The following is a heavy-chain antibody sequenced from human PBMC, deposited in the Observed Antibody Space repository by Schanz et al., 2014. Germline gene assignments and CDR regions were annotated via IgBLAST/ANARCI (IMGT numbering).Heavy chain of an antibody. CDR2: IYYSGST. CDR3: ARQFYDILTGYWFPYYFDY. D-gene: IGHD3-9*01. Sequence: QVQLQESGPGLVKPSETLSLTCVVSRHSFSSSNWWGWIRQPPGKGLGCIESIYYSGSTYYNPSFKIQVPTPVAPSKTQFSLKLSSVPAADTAVYYCARQFYDILTGYWFPYYFDYWGQGTLVTVSS. V-gene: IGHV4-38-2*01. J-gene: IGHJ4*02. CDR1: RHSFSSSNW.